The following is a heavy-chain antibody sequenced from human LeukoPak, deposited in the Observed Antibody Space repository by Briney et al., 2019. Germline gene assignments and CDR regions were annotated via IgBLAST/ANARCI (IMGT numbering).Heavy chain of an antibody. CDR2: ITGSGGST. Sequence: PGGSLRLSCAASGFTFTSYAMSWVRQAPGKGPEWVSGITGSGGSTYHADSVKGRFTVSRDNSKNTLYLQMNSLRAEDTAVYYCAKASCSSSTCYRFDPWGQGTLVSVSS. CDR3: AKASCSSSTCYRFDP. D-gene: IGHD2-2*01. CDR1: GFTFTSYA. V-gene: IGHV3-23*01. J-gene: IGHJ5*02.